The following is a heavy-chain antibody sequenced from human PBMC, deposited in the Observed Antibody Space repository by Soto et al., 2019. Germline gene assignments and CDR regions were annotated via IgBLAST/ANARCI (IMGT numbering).Heavy chain of an antibody. CDR3: AKRPLTAAGFDY. J-gene: IGHJ4*02. D-gene: IGHD6-13*01. Sequence: EVKLLESGGGLGQPGGSLRLSCAASGFTFSNYAMTWVRQAPGKGLEWVSVITGSGGGTYFVDSVKGRFTISRDNSKNTVYLQMNSLRAEDTAVYYCAKRPLTAAGFDYWGQGTLVTVSS. CDR2: ITGSGGGT. V-gene: IGHV3-23*01. CDR1: GFTFSNYA.